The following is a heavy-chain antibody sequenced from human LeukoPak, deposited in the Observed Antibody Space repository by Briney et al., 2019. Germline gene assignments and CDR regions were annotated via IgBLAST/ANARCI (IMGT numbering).Heavy chain of an antibody. CDR3: ATLPRVGSGWYWYFDL. CDR2: IIPIFTTT. V-gene: IGHV1-69*08. D-gene: IGHD6-19*01. CDR1: GGTFSRFT. J-gene: IGHJ2*01. Sequence: SVKVSCKASGGTFSRFTFNWVRQAPGQGLEWMGMIIPIFTTTNYAQNFQGRVTITADKSTSTAYMELSSLRSEDTAMYYCATLPRVGSGWYWYFDLWGRGTLVTVSS.